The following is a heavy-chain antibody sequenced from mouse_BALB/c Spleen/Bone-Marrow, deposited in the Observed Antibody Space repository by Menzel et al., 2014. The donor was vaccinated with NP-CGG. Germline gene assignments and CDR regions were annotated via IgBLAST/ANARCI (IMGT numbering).Heavy chain of an antibody. D-gene: IGHD3-2*01. CDR1: GFTFSDYY. CDR3: ARGGQLGAMDY. CDR2: ISDGGSYT. Sequence: EVQLVESGGGLVKPGGSLKLSCAASGFTFSDYYIYWVRQTPEKRLEWVATISDGGSYTYYPDSVKGRFTISRDNAKNNLYLQMSSLKSEDTAMYYGARGGQLGAMDYWGQGTSVTVSS. J-gene: IGHJ4*01. V-gene: IGHV5-4*02.